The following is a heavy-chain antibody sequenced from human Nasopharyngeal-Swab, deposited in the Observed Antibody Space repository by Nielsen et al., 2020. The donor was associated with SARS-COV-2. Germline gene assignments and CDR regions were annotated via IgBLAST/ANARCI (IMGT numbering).Heavy chain of an antibody. CDR3: ARGAGATMAGNFDY. Sequence: VRQAPGQGLEWMGIINPSGGSTSYAQKFQGRVTMTRDTSTSTVYMELSSLRSEDTAVYYCARGAGATMAGNFDYWGQGTLVTVSS. CDR2: INPSGGST. D-gene: IGHD5-12*01. V-gene: IGHV1-46*01. J-gene: IGHJ4*02.